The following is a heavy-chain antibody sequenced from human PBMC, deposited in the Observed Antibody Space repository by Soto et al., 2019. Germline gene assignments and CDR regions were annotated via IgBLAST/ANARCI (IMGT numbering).Heavy chain of an antibody. J-gene: IGHJ5*02. V-gene: IGHV4-34*01. CDR1: GGSFSGYY. CDR2: INHSGST. CDR3: ARESQGPNSEVEKPTRP. Sequence: SETLSLTCAVYGGSFSGYYWSWIRQPPGKGLEWIGEINHSGSTNYNPSLKSRVTISVDTSKNQFSLRLSSVTAADTAVYYCARESQGPNSEVEKPTRPWGQGTLVTVSS. D-gene: IGHD4-4*01.